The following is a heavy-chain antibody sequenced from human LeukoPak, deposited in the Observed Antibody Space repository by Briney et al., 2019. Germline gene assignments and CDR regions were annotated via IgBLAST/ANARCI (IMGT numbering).Heavy chain of an antibody. CDR2: INSDGSST. J-gene: IGHJ6*03. CDR1: GCSCSSYW. D-gene: IGHD5-12*01. Sequence: GGSLRLXCAASGCSCSSYWMPLVRPAPGKGLVWVSRINSDGSSTSYADSVKGRFTISRDNAKNTLYLQMNSLSAEDTAVYCCAYTSGYDFSSYYYYYMDVWGKGTTVTVSS. CDR3: AYTSGYDFSSYYYYYMDV. V-gene: IGHV3-74*01.